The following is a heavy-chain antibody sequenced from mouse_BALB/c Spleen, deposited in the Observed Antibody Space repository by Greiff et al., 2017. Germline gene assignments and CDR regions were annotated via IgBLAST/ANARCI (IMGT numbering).Heavy chain of an antibody. CDR3: ARKGRTGPFDY. V-gene: IGHV1-87*01. D-gene: IGHD1-1*01. Sequence: VHLVESGAELARPGASVKLSCKASGYTFTSYWMQWVKQRPGQGLEWIGAIYPGDGDTRYTQKFKGKATLTADKSSSTAYMQLSSLASEDSAVYYCARKGRTGPFDYWGQGTTLTVSS. CDR1: GYTFTSYW. CDR2: IYPGDGDT. J-gene: IGHJ2*01.